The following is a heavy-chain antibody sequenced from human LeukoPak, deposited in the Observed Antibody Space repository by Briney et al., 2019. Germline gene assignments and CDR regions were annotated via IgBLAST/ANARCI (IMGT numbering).Heavy chain of an antibody. Sequence: ASVKVSCKASGYTFTGYYMHWVRQAPGQGLEWMGWINPNSGGTNYAQKFQGRVTMTRDTSISTAYMELSRLRSDDTAVYYCARVDYNKGLLYFDYWGQGTLVTVSS. CDR1: GYTFTGYY. CDR3: ARVDYNKGLLYFDY. D-gene: IGHD4-11*01. J-gene: IGHJ4*02. CDR2: INPNSGGT. V-gene: IGHV1-2*02.